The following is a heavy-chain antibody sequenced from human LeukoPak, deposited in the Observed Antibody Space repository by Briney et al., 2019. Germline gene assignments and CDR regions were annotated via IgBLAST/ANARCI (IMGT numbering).Heavy chain of an antibody. J-gene: IGHJ6*02. CDR2: IWYDGSNK. V-gene: IGHV3-33*01. CDR3: ASFLYSHYYYGMDV. Sequence: PGGSLRLSCAASGFTFSSYGMHWVRQAPGKGLEWVAVIWYDGSNKYYADSVKGRFTISRDNSKNTLYLQMNSLRAEDTAVYYCASFLYSHYYYGMDVWGQGTTVTVSS. CDR1: GFTFSSYG. D-gene: IGHD3-16*01.